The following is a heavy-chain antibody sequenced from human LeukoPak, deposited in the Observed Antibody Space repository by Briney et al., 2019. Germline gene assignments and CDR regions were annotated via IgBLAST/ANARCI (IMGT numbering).Heavy chain of an antibody. CDR2: IKQDGSEK. CDR1: GVTFSSYW. V-gene: IGHV3-7*01. D-gene: IGHD6-19*01. CDR3: ARRGSGWYGDY. Sequence: GGSLRLSCAASGVTFSSYWISWVRQAPGKGLEWVANIKQDGSEKYYVDSVKGRFTISRDNAKNSLYLQMNSLRAEDTAVYYCARRGSGWYGDYWGQGTLVTVSS. J-gene: IGHJ4*02.